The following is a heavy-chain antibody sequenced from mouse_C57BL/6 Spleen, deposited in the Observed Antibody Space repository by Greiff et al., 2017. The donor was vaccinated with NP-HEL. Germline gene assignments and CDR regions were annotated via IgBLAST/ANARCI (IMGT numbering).Heavy chain of an antibody. CDR3: ARSHYGSSHWYFDV. V-gene: IGHV1-82*01. Sequence: VQLQQPGTELVKPGASVKISCKASGYAFSSSWMNWVKQRPGKGLEWIGRIYPGDGDTNYNGKFKGKATLTADKSSSTAYMQLSSLTSEDSAVYFCARSHYGSSHWYFDVWGTGTTVTVSS. D-gene: IGHD1-1*01. CDR1: GYAFSSSW. CDR2: IYPGDGDT. J-gene: IGHJ1*03.